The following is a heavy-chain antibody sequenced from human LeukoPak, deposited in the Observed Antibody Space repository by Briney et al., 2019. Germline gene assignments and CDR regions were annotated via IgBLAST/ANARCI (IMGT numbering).Heavy chain of an antibody. Sequence: SETLSLTCTVSGGSISSYYWSWIRQPPGKGLEWIGYIYYSGSTNYNPSLKSRVTISVDTSKNQFSLKLSSVTAADTAVYYCARLDVVVGDAFDIWGQGTMVTVSS. J-gene: IGHJ3*02. D-gene: IGHD2-15*01. CDR2: IYYSGST. CDR1: GGSISSYY. V-gene: IGHV4-59*01. CDR3: ARLDVVVGDAFDI.